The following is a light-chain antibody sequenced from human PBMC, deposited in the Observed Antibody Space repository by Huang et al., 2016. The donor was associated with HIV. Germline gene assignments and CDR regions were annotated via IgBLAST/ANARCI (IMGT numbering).Light chain of an antibody. J-gene: IGKJ1*01. V-gene: IGKV1-27*01. CDR1: EDLTNS. Sequence: DIQMTQSPSSLSASVGDRVTITCRASEDLTNSLAWYHQKPGKVPELLIYRASSLQGGVPSRFSGSGSGTHFTLTISGLQSGDVGTYYCQNYNRAPRTFGQGTKVEIK. CDR3: QNYNRAPRT. CDR2: RAS.